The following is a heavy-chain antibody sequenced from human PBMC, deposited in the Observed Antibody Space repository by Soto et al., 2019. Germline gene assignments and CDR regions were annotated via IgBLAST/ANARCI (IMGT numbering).Heavy chain of an antibody. CDR3: ARDLAVVGATNDHGMDV. Sequence: ASVKVSCKASVYTFITYDINWVRQAPGQGLEWMGGMNPYIGNAGYAQNFQGRVTITRDNSTSTAYMELSSLRSEDTAVYYCARDLAVVGATNDHGMDVWGQGTTVTVSS. V-gene: IGHV1-8*01. D-gene: IGHD1-26*01. CDR2: MNPYIGNA. CDR1: VYTFITYD. J-gene: IGHJ6*02.